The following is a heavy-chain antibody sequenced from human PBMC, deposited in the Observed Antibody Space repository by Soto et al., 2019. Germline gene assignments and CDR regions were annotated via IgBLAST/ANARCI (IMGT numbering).Heavy chain of an antibody. D-gene: IGHD7-27*01. Sequence: QVQLVQSGAEVKKPGSSVKVSCEASGGTFSGHAISWVRQAPGQGPEWMGGLIPLFGTTQHAQNFQDRLTIPADKSTCTAYMELTRLRFEDTAIYYCARGPNWGYRFDSWGQGTLVTVSS. CDR2: LIPLFGTT. V-gene: IGHV1-69*06. CDR1: GGTFSGHA. CDR3: ARGPNWGYRFDS. J-gene: IGHJ4*02.